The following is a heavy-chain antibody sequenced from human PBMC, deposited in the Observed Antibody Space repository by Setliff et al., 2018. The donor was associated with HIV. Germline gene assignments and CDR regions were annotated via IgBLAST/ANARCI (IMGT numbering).Heavy chain of an antibody. V-gene: IGHV4-61*02. J-gene: IGHJ4*02. CDR3: ARLFRWLQFPDRFDS. CDR1: GGSISSGTYY. CDR2: IYTSGST. Sequence: SETLSLTCSVSGGSISSGTYYWGWIRQPAGKGLEWIGRIYTSGSTKYNPSLKSRVTISVDTSKNQFSLKVSSVTAADTAVYYCARLFRWLQFPDRFDSWGQGALVTVSS. D-gene: IGHD6-19*01.